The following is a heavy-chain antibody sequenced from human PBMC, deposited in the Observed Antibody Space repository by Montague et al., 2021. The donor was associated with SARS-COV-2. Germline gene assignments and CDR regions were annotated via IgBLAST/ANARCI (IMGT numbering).Heavy chain of an antibody. J-gene: IGHJ4*02. Sequence: PALVKPTQTLTLTGTFSGFSLSTSGMCVSWIRQPQGKALEWLARIDWXXXKYYSTSLKTRLTISKDNSKNQVVLTMTNMDPVDTATYYCARMTPITGLDYWGQGTLVTVSS. D-gene: IGHD1-20*01. V-gene: IGHV2-70*11. CDR2: IDWXXXK. CDR3: ARMTPITGLDY. CDR1: GFSLSTSGMC.